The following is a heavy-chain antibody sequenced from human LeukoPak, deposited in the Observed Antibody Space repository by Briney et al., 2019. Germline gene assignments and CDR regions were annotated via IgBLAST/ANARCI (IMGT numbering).Heavy chain of an antibody. CDR2: ISYDGSNK. CDR1: GFTFSSYS. J-gene: IGHJ4*02. V-gene: IGHV3-30*18. CDR3: AKDLGAYYDFWSGYYSQADGY. Sequence: GGSLRLSCAASGFTFSSYSMNWVRQAPGKGLEWVAVISYDGSNKYYADSVKGRFTISRDNSKNTLYLQMNSLRAEDTAVYYCAKDLGAYYDFWSGYYSQADGYWGQGTLVTVSS. D-gene: IGHD3-3*01.